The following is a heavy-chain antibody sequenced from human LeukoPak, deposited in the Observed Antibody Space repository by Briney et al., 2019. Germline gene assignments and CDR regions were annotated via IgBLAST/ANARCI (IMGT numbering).Heavy chain of an antibody. CDR1: GGSFSGYY. J-gene: IGHJ6*03. D-gene: IGHD3-10*01. CDR3: ASPYRSGYYYYYMDV. Sequence: PSETLSLTCAVYGGSFSGYYWSWIRQPPGKGLEWIGEINHSGSTNYNPSLKSRVTISVDTSKNQFSLKLSSVTAADTAVYYCASPYRSGYYYYYMDVWGKGTTVTVSS. CDR2: INHSGST. V-gene: IGHV4-34*01.